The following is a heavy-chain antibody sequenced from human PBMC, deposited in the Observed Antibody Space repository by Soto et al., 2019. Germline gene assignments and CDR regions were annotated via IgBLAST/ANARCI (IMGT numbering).Heavy chain of an antibody. CDR3: TRVTTTLSDFDY. J-gene: IGHJ4*02. Sequence: GGSLRLSCAASGFTFSSYSMNWVRQAPGKGLEWVSSISSSSSYIYYADSVKGRFTISRDDSKNTAYLQMNSLKTEDTAVYYCTRVTTTLSDFDYWGQGTLVTVSS. CDR1: GFTFSSYS. CDR2: ISSSSSYI. D-gene: IGHD1-26*01. V-gene: IGHV3-21*04.